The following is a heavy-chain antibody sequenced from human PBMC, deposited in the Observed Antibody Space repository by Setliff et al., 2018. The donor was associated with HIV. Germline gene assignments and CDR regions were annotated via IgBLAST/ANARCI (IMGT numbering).Heavy chain of an antibody. CDR1: GYTFSDYG. V-gene: IGHV1-18*01. CDR3: ARDVGRDGYCFDH. J-gene: IGHJ4*02. CDR2: ISAHNGRI. D-gene: IGHD5-12*01. Sequence: GASVKVSCKASGYTFSDYGISWGRQAPGQGLEWMGWISAHNGRINYAQKFQGRVTMTTDRSTSTAYMELRSLRSDDTAVYYCARDVGRDGYCFDHWGQGTLGTVSS.